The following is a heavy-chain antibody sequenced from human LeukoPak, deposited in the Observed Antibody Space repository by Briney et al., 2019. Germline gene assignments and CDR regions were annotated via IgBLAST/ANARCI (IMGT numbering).Heavy chain of an antibody. CDR3: ARDSGGYGHFDY. D-gene: IGHD3-22*01. Sequence: PGGSLRLSCAASRFTFSNYGVTWVRQAPGKGLEWVSYIRSSDSNTYYADSVKGRFTISRDNAKNSLYLQMNSLRDEDTAVYFCARDSGGYGHFDYWGQGTLVTVSS. CDR1: RFTFSNYG. CDR2: IRSSDSNT. V-gene: IGHV3-48*02. J-gene: IGHJ4*02.